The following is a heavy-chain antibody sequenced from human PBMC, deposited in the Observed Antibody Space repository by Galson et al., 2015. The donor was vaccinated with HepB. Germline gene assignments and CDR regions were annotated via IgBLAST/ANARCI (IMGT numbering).Heavy chain of an antibody. Sequence: SLRLSCAASGFTFSSYSMNWVRQAPGKGLEWVSYIDSRGDTIYYADSMQGRFTISRDNAKNSLLLQMNSLRAEDTAVYYCARDRYSSGWFLTIFGVVGDAFDIWGQGTMVTVSS. CDR2: IDSRGDTI. V-gene: IGHV3-48*01. D-gene: IGHD3-3*01. CDR3: ARDRYSSGWFLTIFGVVGDAFDI. J-gene: IGHJ3*02. CDR1: GFTFSSYS.